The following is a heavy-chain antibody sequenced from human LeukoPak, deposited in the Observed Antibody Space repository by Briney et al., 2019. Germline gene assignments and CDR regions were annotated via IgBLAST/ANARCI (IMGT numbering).Heavy chain of an antibody. CDR2: IYPGDSDA. Sequence: GESLKISCKGSGYSFTSYWIGWVRQMPGKGLKWMRIIYPGDSDARYSPSFQGQVTISADKSISTAYLQWSSLKASDTAMYYCARRRDLYSGSYYPFDYWGQGTLVTVSS. J-gene: IGHJ4*02. D-gene: IGHD1-26*01. CDR3: ARRRDLYSGSYYPFDY. V-gene: IGHV5-51*01. CDR1: GYSFTSYW.